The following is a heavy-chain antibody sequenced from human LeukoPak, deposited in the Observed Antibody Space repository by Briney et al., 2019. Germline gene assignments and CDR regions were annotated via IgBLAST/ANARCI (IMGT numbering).Heavy chain of an antibody. CDR3: ARDVCSGGSCYHYFDY. V-gene: IGHV1-69*13. D-gene: IGHD2-15*01. J-gene: IGHJ4*02. CDR1: GGTFSSYA. Sequence: SVKVSCKASGGTFSSYAISWVRQAPGQGLEWMGGIIPIFGTANYAQKFQGRVTITADESTSTAYMELSSLRSEDTAVYYCARDVCSGGSCYHYFDYWGQGTLVTVTS. CDR2: IIPIFGTA.